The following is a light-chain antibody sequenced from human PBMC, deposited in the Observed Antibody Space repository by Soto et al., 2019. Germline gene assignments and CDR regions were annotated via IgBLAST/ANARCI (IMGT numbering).Light chain of an antibody. J-gene: IGKJ4*01. CDR2: DAS. CDR3: QQRSTWPLT. V-gene: IGKV3-11*01. Sequence: EIVLTQSPATLSLSPGERATLSCRASQSVSSYLAWYQQKPGQAPRLLIYDASNRATGIPARFSGSGSGTDFTLTIHSLEPEDFAVYYCQQRSTWPLTFGGGTKVEIK. CDR1: QSVSSY.